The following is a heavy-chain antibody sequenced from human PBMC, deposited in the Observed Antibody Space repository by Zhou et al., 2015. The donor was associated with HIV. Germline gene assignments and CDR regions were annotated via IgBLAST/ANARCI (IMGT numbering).Heavy chain of an antibody. D-gene: IGHD3-3*01. CDR3: ARHRSLA. V-gene: IGHV1-69*01. J-gene: IGHJ5*02. CDR1: GGTFSTYS. Sequence: QVQLVQSGAEVKKPGSSVKVSCKASGGTFSTYSIGWVRQAPGQGLEWMGGIIPLSGASSYAHKFQDRLTITADESTSTAYMELTGLRSEDTAVYYCARHRSLAWGQGTLVTVS. CDR2: IIPLSGAS.